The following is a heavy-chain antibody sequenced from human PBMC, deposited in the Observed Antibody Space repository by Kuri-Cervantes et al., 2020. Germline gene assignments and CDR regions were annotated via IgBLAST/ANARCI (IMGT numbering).Heavy chain of an antibody. D-gene: IGHD6-13*01. J-gene: IGHJ5*02. CDR2: IYWHDDK. V-gene: IGHV2-5*01. Sequence: SCPTLVKHTHTLTLTCTFTRFSLSTSGVGVGWIRQPPGKALEWIALIYWHDDKHYSTALWSRLTITKDTSKNQVVLPMTNMDPVDTATYYCAHRRPPTAGDWFDTWGQGTLVTVSS. CDR1: RFSLSTSGVG. CDR3: AHRRPPTAGDWFDT.